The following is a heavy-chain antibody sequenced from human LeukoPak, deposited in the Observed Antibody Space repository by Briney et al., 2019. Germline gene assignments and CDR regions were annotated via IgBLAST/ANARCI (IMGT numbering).Heavy chain of an antibody. Sequence: PGGSLRLSCAASGFTFSSYGMQWVRQAPGKGLEWVAFIHYDGSNKYYANSVRGRFTISRDNSKNTLYLHMSSLRAEDTAVYYCAKDPIRGVRPYYFSSWGQGTLVTVSS. CDR1: GFTFSSYG. V-gene: IGHV3-30*02. D-gene: IGHD3-10*01. J-gene: IGHJ4*02. CDR3: AKDPIRGVRPYYFSS. CDR2: IHYDGSNK.